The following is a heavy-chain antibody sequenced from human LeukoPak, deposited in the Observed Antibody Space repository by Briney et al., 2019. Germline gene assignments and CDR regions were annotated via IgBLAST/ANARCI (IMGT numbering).Heavy chain of an antibody. CDR3: AREVCSGGSCYFDY. CDR2: ILSDGSST. Sequence: TGGSLRLSCAASGFTFSSYWMHWVRQAPGKGLVWVSRILSDGSSTSYADSVKGRFTISRDNANNTLYLQMNSLRAEDTAVYYCAREVCSGGSCYFDYWGQGTLVTVSS. V-gene: IGHV3-74*01. D-gene: IGHD2-15*01. J-gene: IGHJ4*02. CDR1: GFTFSSYW.